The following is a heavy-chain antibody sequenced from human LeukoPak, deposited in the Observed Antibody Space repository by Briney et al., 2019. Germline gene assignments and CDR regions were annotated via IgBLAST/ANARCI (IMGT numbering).Heavy chain of an antibody. J-gene: IGHJ4*02. CDR3: AIHKCPSSGWYWVDY. CDR2: IYYSGTT. V-gene: IGHV4-39*01. CDR1: GVSISSSSYY. D-gene: IGHD6-19*01. Sequence: SETLSLTCTVSGVSISSSSYYWGWIRQPPGKGLEWIGSIYYSGTTYYNPSLKSRVTISVDASKNQFSLKLSPVTAADTAEYYCAIHKCPSSGWYWVDYGGQGTLVSV.